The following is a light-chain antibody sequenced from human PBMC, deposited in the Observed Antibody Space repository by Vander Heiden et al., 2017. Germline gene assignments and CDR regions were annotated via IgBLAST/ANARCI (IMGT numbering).Light chain of an antibody. V-gene: IGLV1-47*01. CDR2: RNK. CDR1: SSNSGSNY. Sequence: HSVLTPPPSASAPPAQRGTITSAGSSSNSGSNYVYWYQQLPGTAPKLLIYRNKQRPSGVPDRFSGSKSGTSASLAISGLRSEDEADYYCAAWDDSLSGLVFGGGTKLTVL. J-gene: IGLJ2*01. CDR3: AAWDDSLSGLV.